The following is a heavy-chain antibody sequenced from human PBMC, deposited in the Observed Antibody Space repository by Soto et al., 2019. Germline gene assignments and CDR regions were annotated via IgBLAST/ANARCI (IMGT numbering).Heavy chain of an antibody. CDR1: GGSISRYY. Sequence: SETLSLTCTVSGGSISRYYWSWIRQTPGKGLEWIGYLYNTGSTIYNPSLESRVTISVDTSKNQFSLKLTSVTAADTAVYYCARHPPIARFENGLDVWGQGTMVTVSS. CDR2: LYNTGST. D-gene: IGHD3-3*01. J-gene: IGHJ6*02. CDR3: ARHPPIARFENGLDV. V-gene: IGHV4-59*08.